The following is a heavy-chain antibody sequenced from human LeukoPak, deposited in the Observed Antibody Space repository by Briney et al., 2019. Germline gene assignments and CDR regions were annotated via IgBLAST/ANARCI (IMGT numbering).Heavy chain of an antibody. CDR3: ARGIADPYSFDS. CDR1: GGSISPYY. J-gene: IGHJ4*02. V-gene: IGHV4-59*12. Sequence: PSETLSLTCTVSGGSISPYYWSWIRQPPGKGLEWIGYVYYSGSTNYNPSLKSRVTMSVDKSKNQFSLNLSSVTAADTAVYYCARGIADPYSFDSWGQGTLVTVSS. D-gene: IGHD6-13*01. CDR2: VYYSGST.